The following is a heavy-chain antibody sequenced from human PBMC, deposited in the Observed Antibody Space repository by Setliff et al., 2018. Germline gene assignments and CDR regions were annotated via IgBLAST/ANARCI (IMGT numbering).Heavy chain of an antibody. CDR2: ISSSSSYI. V-gene: IGHV3-21*01. Sequence: PGGSLRLSCAASGFTFSSYSMNWVRQAPGKGLEWVSSISSSSSYIYYADSVKGRFTISRDNAKNSLYLQMNSLRVEDTALYYCAREKGPYYDSSGYYPNFDYWGQGTLVTVSS. J-gene: IGHJ4*02. CDR1: GFTFSSYS. CDR3: AREKGPYYDSSGYYPNFDY. D-gene: IGHD3-22*01.